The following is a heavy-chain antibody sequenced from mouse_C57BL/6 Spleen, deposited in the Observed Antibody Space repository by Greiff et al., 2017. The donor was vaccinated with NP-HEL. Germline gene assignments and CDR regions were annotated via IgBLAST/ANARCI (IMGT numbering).Heavy chain of an antibody. CDR2: INPNNGGN. D-gene: IGHD1-1*01. V-gene: IGHV1-26*01. CDR1: GYTFTDYY. Sequence: EVQLQQSGPELVKPGASVKISCKASGYTFTDYYMNWVKQSHGKSLEWIGDINPNNGGNSSKQKFKGKATWTVDQSSSTAYMELRSLTSEDSAVYYCARPYYVSSSYYFDYWGQGTTLTVSS. CDR3: ARPYYVSSSYYFDY. J-gene: IGHJ2*01.